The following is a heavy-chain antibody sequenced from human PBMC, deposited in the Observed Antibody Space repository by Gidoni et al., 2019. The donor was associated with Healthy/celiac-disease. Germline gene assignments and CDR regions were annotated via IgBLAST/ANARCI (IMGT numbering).Heavy chain of an antibody. J-gene: IGHJ4*02. CDR1: GFTFSSYS. V-gene: IGHV3-48*02. Sequence: EVQLVESGGGLVQPGGSLRLSCAASGFTFSSYSVNWVRQAPGKGLEWVSYISSSSSTIYYADSVKGRFTISRDNAKNSLYLQMNSLRDEDTAVYYCARDNPEHYYDSSGYYYRRSYFDYWGQGTLVTVSS. CDR3: ARDNPEHYYDSSGYYYRRSYFDY. CDR2: ISSSSSTI. D-gene: IGHD3-22*01.